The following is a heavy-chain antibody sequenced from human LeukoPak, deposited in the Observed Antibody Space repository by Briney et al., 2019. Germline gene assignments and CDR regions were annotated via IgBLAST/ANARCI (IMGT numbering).Heavy chain of an antibody. V-gene: IGHV4-4*07. CDR1: GGSISSYY. CDR2: IYTSGST. J-gene: IGHJ4*02. CDR3: ASSANPTKFDY. D-gene: IGHD6-25*01. Sequence: SETLSLXCTVSGGSISSYYWSWIRQPAGKALEWIGRIYTSGSTNYNPSLKSRVTMSVDTSKNQFSLKLSSVTAADTAVYYCASSANPTKFDYWGQGTLVTVSS.